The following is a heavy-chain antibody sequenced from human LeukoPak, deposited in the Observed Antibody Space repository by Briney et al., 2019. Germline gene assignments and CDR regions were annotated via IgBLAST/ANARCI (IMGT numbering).Heavy chain of an antibody. J-gene: IGHJ4*02. V-gene: IGHV1-2*06. CDR3: ARPVYYDSSGYPYYFDY. Sequence: GASVKVSCKASGYTFTGYYMHWVRQAPGQGLEWMGRINPNSGGTNYAQKFQGRVTMTRDTSISTAYMELSRLRSDDTAVYYCARPVYYDSSGYPYYFDYWGQGTLVTVSS. D-gene: IGHD3-22*01. CDR1: GYTFTGYY. CDR2: INPNSGGT.